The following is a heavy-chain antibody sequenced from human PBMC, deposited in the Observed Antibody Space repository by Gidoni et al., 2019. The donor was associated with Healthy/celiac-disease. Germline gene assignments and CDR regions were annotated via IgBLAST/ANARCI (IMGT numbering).Heavy chain of an antibody. Sequence: EVQLVESGGGLVQPGGSLRLHCAASGCSFSNYWLSWVRQAPWKGLEWVANIKQDGSEKYYVDSVKGRFTISRDNAKNSLFLQMSGLRAEDTAVYYCAREPYRRYVWGSYRGVYNDYWGQGTLVSVSS. CDR1: GCSFSNYW. J-gene: IGHJ4*02. D-gene: IGHD3-16*02. CDR2: IKQDGSEK. CDR3: AREPYRRYVWGSYRGVYNDY. V-gene: IGHV3-7*01.